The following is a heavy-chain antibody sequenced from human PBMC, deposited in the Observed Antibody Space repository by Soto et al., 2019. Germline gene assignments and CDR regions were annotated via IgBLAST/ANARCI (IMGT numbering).Heavy chain of an antibody. V-gene: IGHV4-30-4*01. CDR1: GGSISSGNYF. CDR2: ISYSGST. J-gene: IGHJ4*02. CDR3: ARAEPPYYDFWSGFFDS. Sequence: QVQLQESGPGLVKPSQTLSLTCTVSGGSISSGNYFWSWIRQPPGKGLEWIGYISYSGSTYYNPSLKCRVTISVDTSKNQFSLKLSSVTAADTAVYYCARAEPPYYDFWSGFFDSWGQGTLVTVSS. D-gene: IGHD3-3*01.